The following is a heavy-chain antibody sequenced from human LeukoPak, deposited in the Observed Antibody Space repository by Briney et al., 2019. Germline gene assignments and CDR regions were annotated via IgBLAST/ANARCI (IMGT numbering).Heavy chain of an antibody. Sequence: PSETLSLTCAVYGGSFSGYYWSWVRQAPGKGLEWVANINEDGSEKYYVDSVKGRFTISRDNAKNSLYLQMNSLRAEDTAVYYCARHSKPRTYFYDTSDAFDIWGQGTMVTVSS. CDR3: ARHSKPRTYFYDTSDAFDI. D-gene: IGHD3-22*01. J-gene: IGHJ3*02. V-gene: IGHV3-7*01. CDR1: GGSFSGYY. CDR2: INEDGSEK.